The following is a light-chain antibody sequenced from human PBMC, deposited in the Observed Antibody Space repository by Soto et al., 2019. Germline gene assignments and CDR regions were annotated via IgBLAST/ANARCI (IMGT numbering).Light chain of an antibody. V-gene: IGKV3-15*01. Sequence: EIVMTQSPATLSLSTRERATLSCRASQSVSSNLAWYQQKPGQAPRLLIYGASTRATGVPARFSGSGSGTEFTLTISSLQSEDFAVYYCQQYGYSPITFGQGTRLEIK. CDR1: QSVSSN. J-gene: IGKJ5*01. CDR3: QQYGYSPIT. CDR2: GAS.